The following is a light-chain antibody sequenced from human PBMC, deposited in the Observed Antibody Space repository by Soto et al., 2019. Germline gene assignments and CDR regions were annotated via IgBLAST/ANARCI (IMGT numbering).Light chain of an antibody. V-gene: IGKV3-11*01. CDR2: DAS. CDR3: QQRSNWPSIT. Sequence: EIVLTQSPATLSLSPAERATLSCSASQSVSSYLAWYQQKPGQAPRLLIYDASNRATGIPARFSGSGSGTDFTLTISSLEPEDFAVYYCQQRSNWPSITFGQGTRLEIK. J-gene: IGKJ5*01. CDR1: QSVSSY.